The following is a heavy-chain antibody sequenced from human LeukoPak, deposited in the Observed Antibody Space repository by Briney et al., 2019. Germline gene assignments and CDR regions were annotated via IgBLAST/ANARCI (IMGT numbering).Heavy chain of an antibody. CDR1: GYTFTSYA. CDR3: ARQPHYYDSSGYYLF. CDR2: INTNTGNP. D-gene: IGHD3-22*01. V-gene: IGHV7-4-1*02. J-gene: IGHJ4*02. Sequence: ASVKVSCKASGYTFTSYAMNWVRQAPGQGLEWMGWINTNTGNPTYAQGFTGRFVFSSDTSVSTAYLQISSLKAEDTAVYYCARQPHYYDSSGYYLFWGQGTLVTVSS.